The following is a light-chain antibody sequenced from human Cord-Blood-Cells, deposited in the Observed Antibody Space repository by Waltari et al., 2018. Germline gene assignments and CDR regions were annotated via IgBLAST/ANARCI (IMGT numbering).Light chain of an antibody. J-gene: IGLJ3*02. V-gene: IGLV2-23*01. CDR3: CSYAGSSTWV. CDR1: SSDVGSYTL. Sequence: QSALTQPASVSGSPGQSLTLPCTGTSSDVGSYTLVSWYQQHPGKAPKLMIYEGSKRPSGVSNRFSGSKSGNTASLTISGLQAEDEADYYCCSYAGSSTWVFGGGTKLTVL. CDR2: EGS.